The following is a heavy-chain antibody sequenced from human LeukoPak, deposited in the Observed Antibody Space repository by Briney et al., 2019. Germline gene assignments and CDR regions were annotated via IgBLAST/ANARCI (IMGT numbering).Heavy chain of an antibody. J-gene: IGHJ4*02. CDR2: ISYDGSNK. CDR1: GFTFSSYA. Sequence: GGSLRLSCAAFGFTFSSYAMHWVRHAPGKGLEWVAVISYDGSNKYYADSVKRRFTISRDNSKNTLYLQMNSLRAEDTAVYYCARAKYDYMTTVTTFDYWGQGTLVTVSS. D-gene: IGHD4-17*01. CDR3: ARAKYDYMTTVTTFDY. V-gene: IGHV3-30*01.